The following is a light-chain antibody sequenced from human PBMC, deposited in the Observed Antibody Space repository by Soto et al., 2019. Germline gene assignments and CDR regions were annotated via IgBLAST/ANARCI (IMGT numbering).Light chain of an antibody. Sequence: DIQMTQSPSTLSASVGDRVTFTCRASQNVGVYLAWYQQKPGKAPKLLIYQTSSLEYGVPSRFSGSGSETEFPLAISSFQPEDFATYYCHQYYIFPPSFGLGTKVEIK. V-gene: IGKV1-5*03. CDR1: QNVGVY. CDR2: QTS. CDR3: HQYYIFPPS. J-gene: IGKJ3*01.